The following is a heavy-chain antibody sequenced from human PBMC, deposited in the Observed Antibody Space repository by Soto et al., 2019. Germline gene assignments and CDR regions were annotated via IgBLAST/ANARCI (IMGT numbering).Heavy chain of an antibody. Sequence: GGSLRLSCAASGFTFSSYSMNWVRQAPGKGLEWVSSISSSSSYIYYADSVKGRFTISSDNAKNSLYLQMNSLRAEDTAVYYCARLITTSSIYYYYYMDVWGKGTTVTVSS. CDR1: GFTFSSYS. CDR3: ARLITTSSIYYYYYMDV. CDR2: ISSSSSYI. V-gene: IGHV3-21*01. D-gene: IGHD4-4*01. J-gene: IGHJ6*03.